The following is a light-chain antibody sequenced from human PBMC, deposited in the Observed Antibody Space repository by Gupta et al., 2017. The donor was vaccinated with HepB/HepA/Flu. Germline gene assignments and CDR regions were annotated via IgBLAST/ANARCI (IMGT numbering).Light chain of an antibody. Sequence: DIQMTQSPSSPSASVGDRVTITCRASQTIRSFLNWYQHKPGKAPKLLIYAASTWQSGVPSRFSGSGSGXDFTLTXSRRRPEDFAKYYWQQSFSILMFGXGTKVEIK. V-gene: IGKV1-39*01. J-gene: IGKJ1*01. CDR3: QQSFSILM. CDR1: QTIRSF. CDR2: AAS.